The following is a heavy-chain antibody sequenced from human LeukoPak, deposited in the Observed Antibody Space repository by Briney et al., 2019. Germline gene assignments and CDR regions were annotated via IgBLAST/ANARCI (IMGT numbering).Heavy chain of an antibody. J-gene: IGHJ6*03. V-gene: IGHV1-69*05. CDR3: ARVQENCSGGSCYGFRNYYYYYYMDV. CDR2: IIPIFGTA. D-gene: IGHD2-15*01. Sequence: SVKVSCKASGGTFSSYAISWVRQAPGQGLERMGGIIPIFGTANYAQKFQGRVTITTDESTSTAYMELSRLRSEDTDVYYCARVQENCSGGSCYGFRNYYYYYYMDVWGKGTTVTVSS. CDR1: GGTFSSYA.